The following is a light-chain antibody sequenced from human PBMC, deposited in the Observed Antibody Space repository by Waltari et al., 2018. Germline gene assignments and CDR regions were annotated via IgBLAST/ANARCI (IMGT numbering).Light chain of an antibody. J-gene: IGLJ2*01. Sequence: QSVLPHPPSMSGAPGQRVTISCTGSSSNIGAGYDVNWYQQRPGTAPNLLTYGYNNRPSGVPDRFSGSKSGTSASLAITGLQAEDEADYYCQSYDSSLRTVVFGGGTK. CDR3: QSYDSSLRTVV. V-gene: IGLV1-40*01. CDR1: SSNIGAGYD. CDR2: GYN.